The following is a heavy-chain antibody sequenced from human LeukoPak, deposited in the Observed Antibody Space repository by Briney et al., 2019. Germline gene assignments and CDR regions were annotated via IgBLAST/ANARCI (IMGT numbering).Heavy chain of an antibody. V-gene: IGHV1-2*02. D-gene: IGHD5-18*01. Sequence: ASVKVSCKASGYTFTAYYIHWVRQAPGQGLEWMGWFNPNSGGTNYAQKFQGRVTMTRDTSISTAYMELSRLRSDDTAVYYCARDRYSYLGYWGQGTLVTVSS. CDR2: FNPNSGGT. CDR1: GYTFTAYY. CDR3: ARDRYSYLGY. J-gene: IGHJ4*02.